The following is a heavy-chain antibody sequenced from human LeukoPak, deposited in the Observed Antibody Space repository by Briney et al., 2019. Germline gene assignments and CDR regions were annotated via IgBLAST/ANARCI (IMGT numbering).Heavy chain of an antibody. CDR1: AGSINSSSYY. V-gene: IGHV4-39*01. D-gene: IGHD5-18*01. Sequence: NPSETLSLTCTVSAGSINSSSYYWGWIRQPPGKGLEWIGSIYYSGSTYYNPSLKSRVTISVDTSKNQFSLKLSSVIAADTAVYYCARRLGYSYGVLSYWGQGTLVTVSS. CDR3: ARRLGYSYGVLSY. CDR2: IYYSGST. J-gene: IGHJ4*02.